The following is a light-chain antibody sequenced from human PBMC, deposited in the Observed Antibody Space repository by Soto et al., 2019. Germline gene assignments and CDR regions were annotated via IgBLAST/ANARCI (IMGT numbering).Light chain of an antibody. J-gene: IGLJ1*01. V-gene: IGLV1-47*02. CDR2: SNN. CDR1: SSNIGSNY. Sequence: QSVPTQPPSASGTPGQRVIISCSGSSSNIGSNYVSWYQHLPGTAPKLLVYSNNQRPSGVPDRFSGSKSGTSASLAISGLRSGDEGDYYCAAWDDSLSGYVFGTGTKLTVL. CDR3: AAWDDSLSGYV.